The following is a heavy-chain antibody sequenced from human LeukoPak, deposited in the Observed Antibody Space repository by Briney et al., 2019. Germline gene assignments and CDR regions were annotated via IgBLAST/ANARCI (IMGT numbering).Heavy chain of an antibody. D-gene: IGHD2-2*01. CDR3: ARATGWYQLREQAFDY. J-gene: IGHJ4*02. CDR1: GGTFSSYA. V-gene: IGHV1-69*05. CDR2: IIPIFGTA. Sequence: ASVKVSCKASGGTFSSYAISWVRQAPGQGLEWMGGIIPIFGTANYAQKFQGRVTITTDESTSTAYMELSSLRSEDTAVYYCARATGWYQLREQAFDYWGQGTLVTVSS.